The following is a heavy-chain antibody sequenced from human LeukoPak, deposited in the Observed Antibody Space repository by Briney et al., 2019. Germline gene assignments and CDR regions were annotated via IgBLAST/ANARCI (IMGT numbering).Heavy chain of an antibody. Sequence: GGSLRLSCAASGFTVSFNYMSWVRQAPGRGLEWVSVIYSGGSSYYADSVKGRFTTSRDNSKNTLYLQMNSLRAEDTAVYYCARWSATADYWGQGTLVTVSS. D-gene: IGHD2-21*02. CDR3: ARWSATADY. J-gene: IGHJ4*02. CDR1: GFTVSFNY. V-gene: IGHV3-66*01. CDR2: IYSGGSS.